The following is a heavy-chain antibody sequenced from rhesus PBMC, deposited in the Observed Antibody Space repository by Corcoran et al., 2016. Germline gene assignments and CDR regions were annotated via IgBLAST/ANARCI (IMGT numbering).Heavy chain of an antibody. J-gene: IGHJ6*01. CDR1: GGSISSSNW. CDR3: ARETVAATVDYGLDS. V-gene: IGHV4S19*01. D-gene: IGHD4-29*01. CDR2: ISGNSGKT. Sequence: QVQLQESGPGLVKPSETLSLTCAVSGGSISSSNWWSWIRQPPGKGLGWTGYISGNSGKTTNNPTRRSRVTITKATTKKQVYLKMSSVTAGDTAVYDCARETVAATVDYGLDSLGQGVVVTVSS.